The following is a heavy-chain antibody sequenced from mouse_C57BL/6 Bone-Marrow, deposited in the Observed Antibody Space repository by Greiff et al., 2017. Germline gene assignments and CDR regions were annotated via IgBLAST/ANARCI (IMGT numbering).Heavy chain of an antibody. CDR3: TRARHYVDY. J-gene: IGHJ2*01. Sequence: VQLQQSGAELVRPGASVTLSCKASGYTFTDYEMHWVKQTPVRGLEWIGAIDPETGGTAYNQKFKGKAILTADKSSSTAYMELRSLTSEDSAVYYCTRARHYVDYWGQGTTLTVSS. V-gene: IGHV1-15*01. D-gene: IGHD3-3*01. CDR1: GYTFTDYE. CDR2: IDPETGGT.